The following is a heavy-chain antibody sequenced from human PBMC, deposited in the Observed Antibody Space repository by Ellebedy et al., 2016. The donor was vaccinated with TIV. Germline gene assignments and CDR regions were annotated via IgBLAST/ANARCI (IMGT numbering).Heavy chain of an antibody. J-gene: IGHJ5*02. CDR3: ARLIEPEGMGWFDP. V-gene: IGHV3-11*01. D-gene: IGHD1-14*01. Sequence: GESLKISCATSGFTSTDYHMSWIRQAPGKGLKWVSSISSRDSTIYSTESVRGRFTISRDNAKNSVYLQMNSLRPEDTAVYYCARLIEPEGMGWFDPWGQGTLVTVSP. CDR1: GFTSTDYH. CDR2: ISSRDSTI.